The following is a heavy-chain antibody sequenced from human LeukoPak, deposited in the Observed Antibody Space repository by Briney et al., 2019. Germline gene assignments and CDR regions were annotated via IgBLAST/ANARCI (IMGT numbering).Heavy chain of an antibody. V-gene: IGHV3-30-3*01. CDR3: ARGYGDYSAGYYYYYGMDV. CDR1: GFTFSSYA. D-gene: IGHD4-17*01. J-gene: IGHJ6*02. Sequence: GGSLRLSCAASGFTFSSYAMHWVRQAPGKGLEWVAVISYDGSNKYYADSVKGRFTISRDNSKNTLYLQMNSLRAEDTAVYYCARGYGDYSAGYYYYYGMDVWCQGTTVTVSS. CDR2: ISYDGSNK.